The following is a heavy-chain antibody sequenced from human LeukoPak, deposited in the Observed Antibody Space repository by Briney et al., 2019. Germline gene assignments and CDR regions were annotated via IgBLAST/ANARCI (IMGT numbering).Heavy chain of an antibody. CDR2: IYTSGSP. CDR1: SGSISSYD. D-gene: IGHD6-13*01. V-gene: IGHV4-4*07. CDR3: ARLTSSWYQDWYFDL. Sequence: SETLSLTCTVSSGSISSYDWSWIRQPAGKGLEWIGRIYTSGSPNYNPSLKSRVTMSVDTSKNQLSLKLSSVTAADTAVYYCARLTSSWYQDWYFDLWGRGTLATVSS. J-gene: IGHJ2*01.